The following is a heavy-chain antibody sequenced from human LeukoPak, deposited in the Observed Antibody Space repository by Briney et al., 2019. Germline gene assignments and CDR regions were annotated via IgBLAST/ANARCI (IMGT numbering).Heavy chain of an antibody. CDR2: IKKDGSEQ. J-gene: IGHJ5*02. CDR3: ARDYGGT. D-gene: IGHD3-16*01. V-gene: IGHV3-7*01. Sequence: GGSLRLSCAASGFAFSSYWMSWVRQAPGKGPEWVANIKKDGSEQYYVDSVRGRFTISRDNDKNSLYLQMNSLRAEDTAVYYCARDYGGTWGQGTLVTVSS. CDR1: GFAFSSYW.